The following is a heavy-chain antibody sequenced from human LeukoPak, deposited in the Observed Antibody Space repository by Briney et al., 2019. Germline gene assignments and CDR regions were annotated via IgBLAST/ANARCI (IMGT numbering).Heavy chain of an antibody. D-gene: IGHD1-26*01. V-gene: IGHV4-39*07. CDR2: IYYSGST. CDR3: ARGATYSGSYNY. J-gene: IGHJ4*02. Sequence: SETLSLTCTVSGGSISSSSYYWGWIRQPPGKGLEWIGSIYYSGSTYYNPSLKSRVTISVDTSKNQFFLKLSSVTAADTAVYYCARGATYSGSYNYWGQGTLVTVSS. CDR1: GGSISSSSYY.